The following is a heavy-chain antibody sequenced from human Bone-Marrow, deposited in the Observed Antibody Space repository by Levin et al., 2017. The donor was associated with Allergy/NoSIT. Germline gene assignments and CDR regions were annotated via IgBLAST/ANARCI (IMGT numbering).Heavy chain of an antibody. J-gene: IGHJ4*02. D-gene: IGHD2/OR15-2a*01. Sequence: SQTLSLTCTVSGGPIGDYYWSWIRQSPGKGLEWIGFIYNTRSANYNPSVKSRVTISADTSKNQFSLRLSSVTAADTAVYYCARRNNIGYFDYWGQGTLVTVSS. V-gene: IGHV4-59*08. CDR3: ARRNNIGYFDY. CDR1: GGPIGDYY. CDR2: IYNTRSA.